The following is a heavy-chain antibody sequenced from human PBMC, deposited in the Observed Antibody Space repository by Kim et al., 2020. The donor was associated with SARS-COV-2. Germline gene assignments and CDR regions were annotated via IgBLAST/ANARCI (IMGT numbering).Heavy chain of an antibody. J-gene: IGHJ4*02. CDR2: ISGSGGST. D-gene: IGHD3-22*01. CDR3: AKVAQSRITMIVVVINPAFDY. CDR1: GFTFSSYA. Sequence: GGSLRLSCAASGFTFSSYAMSWVRQAPGKGLEWVSAISGSGGSTYYADSVKGRFTISRDNSKNTLYLQMNSLRAEDTAVYYCAKVAQSRITMIVVVINPAFDYWGRGTLVTVSS. V-gene: IGHV3-23*01.